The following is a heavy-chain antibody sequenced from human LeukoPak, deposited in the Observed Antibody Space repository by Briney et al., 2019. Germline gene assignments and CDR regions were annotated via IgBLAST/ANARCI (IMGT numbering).Heavy chain of an antibody. CDR3: AHYCDYRFLYYFDY. V-gene: IGHV2-5*01. J-gene: IGHJ4*02. Sequence: SGPTLVNPTQPLTLTCTFSGFSLSTTGVGVGWIRQPAGKALEWLALIYWNDDNRYNPSLKSRLTITKDTSKNQVVLKMTNMDPVDTATYYCAHYCDYRFLYYFDYWGQGTLVTVSS. CDR1: GFSLSTTGVG. CDR2: IYWNDDN. D-gene: IGHD4-17*01.